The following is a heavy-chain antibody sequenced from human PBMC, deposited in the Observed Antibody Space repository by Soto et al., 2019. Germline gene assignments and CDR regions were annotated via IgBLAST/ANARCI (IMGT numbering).Heavy chain of an antibody. CDR1: GYTFTGRY. J-gene: IGHJ4*02. CDR3: ARVNVVVVAATREYYFDY. V-gene: IGHV1-2*02. CDR2: INPDSGDT. D-gene: IGHD2-15*01. Sequence: ASVKVSCKASGYTFTGRYMHWVRQAPGQGLEWMGWINPDSGDTNYAQKFQGRVTMTRDTSISTAYMELSRLRSDDTAVYYCARVNVVVVAATREYYFDYWGQGTLVTVSS.